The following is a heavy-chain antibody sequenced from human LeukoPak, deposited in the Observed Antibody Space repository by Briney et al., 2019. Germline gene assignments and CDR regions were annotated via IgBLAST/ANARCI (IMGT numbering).Heavy chain of an antibody. J-gene: IGHJ4*02. V-gene: IGHV3-30*03. Sequence: LRLSCAASGFTFSSYGMHWVRQAPGKGLEWVAVISYDGSNKYYADSVKGRFTISRDNSKNTLYLQMNSLRAEDTAVYYCARSFRLRYFDWSSGGDYWGQGTLVTVSS. CDR1: GFTFSSYG. CDR3: ARSFRLRYFDWSSGGDY. D-gene: IGHD3-9*01. CDR2: ISYDGSNK.